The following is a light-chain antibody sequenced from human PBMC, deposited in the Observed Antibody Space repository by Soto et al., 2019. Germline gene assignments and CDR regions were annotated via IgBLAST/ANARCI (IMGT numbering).Light chain of an antibody. CDR2: DAS. Sequence: DIQLTQSPSSLSASVGDRVTITCRVSQSISSWLAWYQQKLGKAPTLLIYDASSLESGVPSRCSGSGSGTESTLTIRSLQPDDFATYYCQQYNSYSRTFGEGTKVDIK. CDR1: QSISSW. CDR3: QQYNSYSRT. J-gene: IGKJ1*01. V-gene: IGKV1-5*01.